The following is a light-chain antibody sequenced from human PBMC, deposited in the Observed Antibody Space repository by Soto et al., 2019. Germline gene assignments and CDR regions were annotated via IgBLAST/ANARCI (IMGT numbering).Light chain of an antibody. CDR2: GAS. CDR3: QHYGSELLT. J-gene: IGKJ3*01. Sequence: EIVLTQSPGTLSLSPGDRATLSCRASQSVSSSYLAWYQQKPGQAPRLLIYGASSRATGIPDRFSGSGSGPAFTLTLSSLEPEDFAGYYCQHYGSELLTFGPGTKVYV. V-gene: IGKV3-20*01. CDR1: QSVSSSY.